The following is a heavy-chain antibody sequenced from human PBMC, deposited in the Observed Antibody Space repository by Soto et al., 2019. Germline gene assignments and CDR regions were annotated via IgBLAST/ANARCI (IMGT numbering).Heavy chain of an antibody. CDR2: IIPVLDVE. V-gene: IGHV1-69*02. Sequence: QVQLVQSGAEVKKPGSSVKVSCKASGGSFTSFIVTWVRQAPGQGLEWMGRIIPVLDVEYYAQKFQGRLTITADKSTNTAYMELRSLRSEDTAVYYCAKSPNPRSAPPSYYGMDVWGLGTTVTVSS. J-gene: IGHJ6*02. CDR3: AKSPNPRSAPPSYYGMDV. CDR1: GGSFTSFI.